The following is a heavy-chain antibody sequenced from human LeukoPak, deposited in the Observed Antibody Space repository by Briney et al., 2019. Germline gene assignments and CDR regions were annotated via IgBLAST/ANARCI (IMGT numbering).Heavy chain of an antibody. D-gene: IGHD1-26*01. CDR3: ASLNWWEETVIDY. Sequence: GGSLRLSCEASGLTFSDHYMIWIRQAPGKGLEWVSYISGSGGTIFYADSVKGRFTISRDNAKKSLYLQMNSLRAEDTAMYYCASLNWWEETVIDYWGQGTLVTVSS. V-gene: IGHV3-11*01. CDR1: GLTFSDHY. J-gene: IGHJ4*02. CDR2: ISGSGGTI.